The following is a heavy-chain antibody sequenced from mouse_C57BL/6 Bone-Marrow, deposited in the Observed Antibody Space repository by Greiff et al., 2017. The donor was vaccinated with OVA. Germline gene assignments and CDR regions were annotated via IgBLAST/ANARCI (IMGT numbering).Heavy chain of an antibody. Sequence: EVKLVESGGDLVKPGGSLKLSCAASGFTFSSYGMSWVRQTPDKRLEWVATISSGGSYTYYPDSVKGRFTISRDNAKNTLYLQMSSLKSEDTAMYYCARRDDGTRDYFDYWGQGTTLTVSS. J-gene: IGHJ2*01. CDR3: ARRDDGTRDYFDY. D-gene: IGHD2-3*01. CDR1: GFTFSSYG. V-gene: IGHV5-6*02. CDR2: ISSGGSYT.